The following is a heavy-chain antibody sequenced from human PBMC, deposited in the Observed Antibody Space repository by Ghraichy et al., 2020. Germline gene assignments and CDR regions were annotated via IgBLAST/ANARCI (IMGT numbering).Heavy chain of an antibody. D-gene: IGHD5-24*01. J-gene: IGHJ6*02. CDR1: GFTFSSYW. V-gene: IGHV3-74*01. CDR3: ARGVLQIAYNRMDV. CDR2: VSSDGSSA. Sequence: GGSLRLSCAASGFTFSSYWMHWVRQAPGKGLVWVSRVSSDGSSATYAGSVQGRFTISRDNAKNTLYLQMNSLGGEDTAVYYCARGVLQIAYNRMDVWGQGTTVTVSS.